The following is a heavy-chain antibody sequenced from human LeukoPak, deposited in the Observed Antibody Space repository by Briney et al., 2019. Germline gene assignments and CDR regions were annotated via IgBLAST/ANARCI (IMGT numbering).Heavy chain of an antibody. J-gene: IGHJ4*02. D-gene: IGHD3-10*01. CDR3: ARDRRWFGELLYHFDY. CDR2: ISSSSSTI. Sequence: PGGSLRLSCAASGFTFSSYRMIWVRQTPGKGLEWVSSISSSSSTINYADSMRGRFTISRDNAKNSLYLQMNSLRAEDTAVYYCARDRRWFGELLYHFDYWGQGTLVTVSS. V-gene: IGHV3-48*04. CDR1: GFTFSSYR.